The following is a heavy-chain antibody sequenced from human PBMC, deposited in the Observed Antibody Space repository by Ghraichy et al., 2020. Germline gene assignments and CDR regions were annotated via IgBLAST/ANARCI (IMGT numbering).Heavy chain of an antibody. D-gene: IGHD3-22*01. CDR2: ISSSSSTI. CDR3: ARDLREEYYDSSGYRDY. V-gene: IGHV3-48*02. Sequence: GGSLRLSCAASGFTFSSYSMNWVRQAPGKGLEWVSYISSSSSTIYYADSVKGRFTISRDNAKNSLYLQMNSLRDEDTAVYYCARDLREEYYDSSGYRDYWGQGTLVTVSS. J-gene: IGHJ4*02. CDR1: GFTFSSYS.